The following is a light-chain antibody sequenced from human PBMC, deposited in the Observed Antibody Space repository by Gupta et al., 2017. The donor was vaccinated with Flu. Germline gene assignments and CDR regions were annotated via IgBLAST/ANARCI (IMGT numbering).Light chain of an antibody. Sequence: QSAPPPPPSASGSPGQSVAISCTGTSSDIGASNYVSWYQQHPGKAPKLMIYEVSKRPSGVPDRFSGSKSGNTASLTGAGLQAEDEDDYYCCSDGVNDVFGTGTKVTVL. V-gene: IGLV2-8*01. J-gene: IGLJ1*01. CDR2: EVS. CDR1: SSDIGASNY. CDR3: CSDGVNDV.